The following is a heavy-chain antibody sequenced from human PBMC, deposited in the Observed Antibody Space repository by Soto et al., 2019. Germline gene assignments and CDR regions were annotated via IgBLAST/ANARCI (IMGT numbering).Heavy chain of an antibody. D-gene: IGHD3-10*01. CDR1: GGTFSSYT. CDR2: IIPRAAIA. J-gene: IGHJ5*02. Sequence: QVQLVQSGAEVKKPGSSVKVSCKASGGTFSSYTINWVRQAPGQGLEWMGRIIPRAAIANYTQKFQGRVTITGDKSSTTAYMELSSLRSDDTAVYYCARGSTIVRGAPSWFDPWGQGTLVTVSS. CDR3: ARGSTIVRGAPSWFDP. V-gene: IGHV1-69*02.